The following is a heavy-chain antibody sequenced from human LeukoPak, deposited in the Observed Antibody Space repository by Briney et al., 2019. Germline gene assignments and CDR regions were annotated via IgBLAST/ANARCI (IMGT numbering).Heavy chain of an antibody. CDR3: AKDLPAGSYLFDY. J-gene: IGHJ4*02. Sequence: PGGSQRLSCAASGFTFSSYAMSWVRQAPGKGLEWASAISGSGGSTYYADSVKGRFTISRDNSKNTLYLQMNSLRAEDTAVYYCAKDLPAGSYLFDYWGQGTLVTVSS. CDR1: GFTFSSYA. V-gene: IGHV3-23*01. D-gene: IGHD1-26*01. CDR2: ISGSGGST.